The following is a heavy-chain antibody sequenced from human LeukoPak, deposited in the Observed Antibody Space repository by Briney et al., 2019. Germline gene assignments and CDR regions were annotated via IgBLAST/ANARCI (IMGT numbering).Heavy chain of an antibody. CDR2: INPNSGGT. CDR3: ARDSSSWYGDY. J-gene: IGHJ4*02. D-gene: IGHD6-13*01. Sequence: ASVKVSCKASGYTFTGYYMHWVRQAPGQGLEWMGWINPNSGGTNYAQKFQGRVTMTTDTSTSTAYMELRSLRSDDTAVYYCARDSSSWYGDYWSQGTLVTVSS. CDR1: GYTFTGYY. V-gene: IGHV1-2*02.